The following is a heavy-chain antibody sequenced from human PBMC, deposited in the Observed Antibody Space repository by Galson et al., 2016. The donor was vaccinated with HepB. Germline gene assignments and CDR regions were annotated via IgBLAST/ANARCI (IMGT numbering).Heavy chain of an antibody. CDR2: IIPIFGTS. J-gene: IGHJ4*02. CDR1: GDIFSNFG. V-gene: IGHV1-69*06. D-gene: IGHD5-18*01. Sequence: SVKVSCKASGDIFSNFGISWVRQAPGQGLEWVGGIIPIFGTSSNAQKLQGRITFTADRSTSTVYMELSSLRSEDTAVYFCVRDGGRGYSYVGFFDYWGQGTQVTVSS. CDR3: VRDGGRGYSYVGFFDY.